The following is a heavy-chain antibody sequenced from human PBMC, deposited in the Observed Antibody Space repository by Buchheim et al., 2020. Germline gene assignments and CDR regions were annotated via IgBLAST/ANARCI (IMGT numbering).Heavy chain of an antibody. CDR3: ARSTPSYYDSSGYYYVRVHYHGMDV. J-gene: IGHJ6*02. D-gene: IGHD3-22*01. V-gene: IGHV4-34*01. Sequence: QVQLQQWGAGLLKPSETLSLTCAVYGGSFSGYYWSWIRQPPGKGLEWIGEINHSGSTNYNPSLKSRVTISVDTSKNQFSLKLSSVIAADTAVYYCARSTPSYYDSSGYYYVRVHYHGMDVWGQGTT. CDR1: GGSFSGYY. CDR2: INHSGST.